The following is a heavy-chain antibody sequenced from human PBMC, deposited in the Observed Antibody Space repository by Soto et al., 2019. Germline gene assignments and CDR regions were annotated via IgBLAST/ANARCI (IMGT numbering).Heavy chain of an antibody. CDR3: SKWSGYGDL. CDR2: ISVTPGIT. J-gene: IGHJ4*02. V-gene: IGHV3-23*01. CDR1: GFTMSTYS. D-gene: IGHD5-12*01. Sequence: GGSLRLSCAASGFTMSTYSVTWVRQAPGKGLEWVSGISVTPGITFYADSVEGRFTISRDSSNNAVYLQMNSLRAEDTAMYFCSKWSGYGDLWGQGTLVTVSS.